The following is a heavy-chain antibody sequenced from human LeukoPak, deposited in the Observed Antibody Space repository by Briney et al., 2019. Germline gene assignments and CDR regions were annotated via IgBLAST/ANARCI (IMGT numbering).Heavy chain of an antibody. D-gene: IGHD3-3*01. V-gene: IGHV4-34*01. CDR3: GSRRTAMFGVIKGPIDY. CDR2: INHSGSP. CDR1: GFTFSRYS. J-gene: IGHJ4*02. Sequence: LRLSCAASGFTFSRYSMNWVRQPPGKGLEWIGEINHSGSPNNNPSPKSRVSISFDTSKNQFSLKLTSVTAADTAVYYCGSRRTAMFGVIKGPIDYWGQGTLVTVSS.